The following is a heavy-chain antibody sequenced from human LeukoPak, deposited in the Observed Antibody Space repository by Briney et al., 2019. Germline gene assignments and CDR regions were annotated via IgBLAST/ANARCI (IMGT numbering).Heavy chain of an antibody. Sequence: PSGTLSLTCAVSGGSISSNNWWIWVRQPPGKGLEWIGEIYHSGSTTYNPSLKSRVTISVDKSKNEFSLKMSSVTAADTAIYYCAGEGEYGDSYSWGQGALVIVSA. CDR1: GGSISSNNW. CDR2: IYHSGST. V-gene: IGHV4-4*02. CDR3: AGEGEYGDSYS. J-gene: IGHJ5*02. D-gene: IGHD2-21*01.